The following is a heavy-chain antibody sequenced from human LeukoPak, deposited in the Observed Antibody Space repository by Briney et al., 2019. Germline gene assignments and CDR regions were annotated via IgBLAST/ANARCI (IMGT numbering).Heavy chain of an antibody. V-gene: IGHV4-59*08. J-gene: IGHJ4*02. CDR1: GGSITNYY. D-gene: IGHD3-10*01. CDR2: VYYSGST. CDR3: AATMVRGVHTHFDY. Sequence: PSETLSLTCTVSGGSITNYYWSWIRQPPGKGLEWIGYVYYSGSTNYNPSLKSRVTISVDTSKNQFSLKLSSVTAADTAVYYCAATMVRGVHTHFDYWGQGTLVTVSS.